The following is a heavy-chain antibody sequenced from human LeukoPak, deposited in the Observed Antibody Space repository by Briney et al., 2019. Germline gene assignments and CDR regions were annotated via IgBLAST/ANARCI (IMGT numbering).Heavy chain of an antibody. V-gene: IGHV1-46*01. Sequence: ASVKVSCKASGHTFTSNYMHWVRQAPGQGLEWMGLINPSGTSTIYAERFQGRIIMTRDMSTTTDYMELSSLRSEDTAVYYCARSYGDYWEFDYWGQGTLVTVSS. D-gene: IGHD4-17*01. CDR2: INPSGTST. CDR1: GHTFTSNY. CDR3: ARSYGDYWEFDY. J-gene: IGHJ4*02.